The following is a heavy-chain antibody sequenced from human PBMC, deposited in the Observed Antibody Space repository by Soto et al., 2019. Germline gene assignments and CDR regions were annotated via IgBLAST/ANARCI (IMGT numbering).Heavy chain of an antibody. D-gene: IGHD5-12*01. CDR2: TIPIFGTA. J-gene: IGHJ6*02. V-gene: IGHV1-69*13. Sequence: SVKVSCKASGGTFSSYAISWVRQAPGQGLEWMGGTIPIFGTANYAQKFQGRVTITADESTSTAYMELSSLRSEDTAVYYWAIAVDSDYYYYGMDVWGQGTTVTVAS. CDR1: GGTFSSYA. CDR3: AIAVDSDYYYYGMDV.